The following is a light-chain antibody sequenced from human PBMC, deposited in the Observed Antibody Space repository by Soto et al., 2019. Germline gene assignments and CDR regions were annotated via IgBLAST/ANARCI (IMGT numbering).Light chain of an antibody. CDR3: SSYTSSSTLVV. J-gene: IGLJ2*01. CDR2: EVS. CDR1: SSDVGGYNY. Sequence: QSVLTQPASVSGSPGQSITSSCTGTSSDVGGYNYVSWYQQHPGKAPKLMIYEVSNWPSGVSNRFSGSKSGNTASLTISGLQAEDEADYYCSSYTSSSTLVVFGGGTKLTVL. V-gene: IGLV2-14*01.